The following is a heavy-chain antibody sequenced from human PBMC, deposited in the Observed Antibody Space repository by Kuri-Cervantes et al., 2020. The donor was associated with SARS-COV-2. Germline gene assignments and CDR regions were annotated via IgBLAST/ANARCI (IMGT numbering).Heavy chain of an antibody. CDR2: IYYDGRT. CDR1: GGSISSGGYY. CDR3: ARHDY. Sequence: SETLSLTCTVSGGSISSGGYYWGWIRQPPGKGLEFIGTIYYDGRTYYNTSIKSRVTISVDTSKNQFSLKLSSVTAADTAVYYCARHDYWGQGTLVTVSS. J-gene: IGHJ4*02. V-gene: IGHV4-39*01.